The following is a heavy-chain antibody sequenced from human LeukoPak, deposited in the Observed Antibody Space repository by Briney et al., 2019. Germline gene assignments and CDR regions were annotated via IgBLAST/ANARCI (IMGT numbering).Heavy chain of an antibody. V-gene: IGHV4-34*01. CDR3: ARGSIWFGESNWFDP. D-gene: IGHD3-10*01. J-gene: IGHJ5*02. Sequence: PSETLSLTCAVYGGSFSGYYWSWIRQPPGKGLEWIGEINHSGSTNYNPSLKSRVTISVDTSKNQFSLKLSSVTAADTAAYYCARGSIWFGESNWFDPWGQGTLVTVSS. CDR1: GGSFSGYY. CDR2: INHSGST.